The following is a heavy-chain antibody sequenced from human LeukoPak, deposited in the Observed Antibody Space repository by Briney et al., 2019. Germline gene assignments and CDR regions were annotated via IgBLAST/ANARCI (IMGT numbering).Heavy chain of an antibody. CDR2: VYYSGST. D-gene: IGHD4-23*01. V-gene: IGHV4-59*01. CDR3: AGGLRWNDY. CDR1: GASMTTYY. Sequence: SETLSLTCTVSGASMTTYYWTWIRQPPGKGLEWIGYVYYSGSTNYNPSLKSRVTISLDTSKNQFSLKLTSVTAADTAVYYCAGGLRWNDYWGQGTLVTVSS. J-gene: IGHJ4*02.